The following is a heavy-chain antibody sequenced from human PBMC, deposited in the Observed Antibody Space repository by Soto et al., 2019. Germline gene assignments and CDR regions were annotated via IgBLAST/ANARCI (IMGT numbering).Heavy chain of an antibody. Sequence: GSSVQVSCKASGYTFNSNGISWVRQAPGQGLEWMGWVSAYSGNSNYAQKFQGRVTMTTDTSTTTAFMELGSLTSDDTAVYYCARGCIAVPNTWSATDDWCQGTLVTVSS. CDR2: VSAYSGNS. CDR1: GYTFNSNG. V-gene: IGHV1-18*04. J-gene: IGHJ4*02. D-gene: IGHD6-19*01. CDR3: ARGCIAVPNTWSATDD.